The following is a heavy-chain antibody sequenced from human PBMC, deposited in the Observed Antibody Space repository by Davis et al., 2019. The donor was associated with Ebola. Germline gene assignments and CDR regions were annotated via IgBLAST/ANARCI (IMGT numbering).Heavy chain of an antibody. V-gene: IGHV3-23*01. Sequence: GESLKISCAASGFRFDSYTMAWVRHAPGKGLEWVSALSGSGGLSYYADAVRGRFIISRDKSNNTLYLEMSSLRVDDTAVYYCATTQWLREFDNWGQGTLVTVSS. CDR2: LSGSGGLS. CDR3: ATTQWLREFDN. J-gene: IGHJ4*02. CDR1: GFRFDSYT. D-gene: IGHD6-19*01.